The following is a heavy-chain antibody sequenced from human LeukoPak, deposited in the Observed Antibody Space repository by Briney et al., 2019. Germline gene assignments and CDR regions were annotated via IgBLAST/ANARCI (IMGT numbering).Heavy chain of an antibody. CDR2: ISYDGSNK. Sequence: PGRSLRLSCAASGFTFSSYAMHWVRQAPGKGLEWVAVISYDGSNKYYADSVKGRFTISRDNSKNTLYLQMNSLRAEDTAVYYCAKDGEWLQPFYYYYMDVWGKGTTVTISS. V-gene: IGHV3-30*04. CDR1: GFTFSSYA. J-gene: IGHJ6*03. D-gene: IGHD5-12*01. CDR3: AKDGEWLQPFYYYYMDV.